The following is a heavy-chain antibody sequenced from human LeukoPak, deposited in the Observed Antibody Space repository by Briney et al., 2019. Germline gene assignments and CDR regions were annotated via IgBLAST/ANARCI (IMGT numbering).Heavy chain of an antibody. CDR3: AKDDGGSVTTTDFEY. D-gene: IGHD4-17*01. CDR1: GFTFSNYA. Sequence: GGSLRLSCAASGFTFSNYALSWVRQGPGQGLEWVSGITDSGGSTYYADSVKSRFTISRDNSKNTLYLQMNSLRAEDTAVDFCAKDDGGSVTTTDFEYWGQGTLVTVSS. CDR2: ITDSGGST. V-gene: IGHV3-23*01. J-gene: IGHJ4*02.